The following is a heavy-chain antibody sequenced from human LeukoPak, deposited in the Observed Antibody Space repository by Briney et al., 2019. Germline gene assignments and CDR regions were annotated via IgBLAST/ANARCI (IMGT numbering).Heavy chain of an antibody. J-gene: IGHJ4*02. CDR3: AKVGPLLWFGELAVFDY. CDR1: GFTFSSYA. D-gene: IGHD3-10*01. Sequence: GGSLRLSCAASGFTFSSYAMSWVRQAPGKGLEWVSAISGSGGSTYYADSMKGRFTISRDNSKNTLYLQMNSLRAEDTAVYYCAKVGPLLWFGELAVFDYWGQGTLVTVSS. V-gene: IGHV3-23*01. CDR2: ISGSGGST.